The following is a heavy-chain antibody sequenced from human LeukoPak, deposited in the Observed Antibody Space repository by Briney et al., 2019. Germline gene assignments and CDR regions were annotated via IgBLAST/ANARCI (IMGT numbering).Heavy chain of an antibody. CDR2: IEGDGSI. J-gene: IGHJ4*02. Sequence: GGSLRLSCAASGFTFSSFWMHWVRQAPGKGLVCVSRIEGDGSISYADSVKGRFTISRDNAKDTLYPQMNSLRAEDTAVYYCARTMFPYYFDYWGQGTLVTVSS. CDR3: ARTMFPYYFDY. V-gene: IGHV3-74*01. CDR1: GFTFSSFW. D-gene: IGHD3-10*02.